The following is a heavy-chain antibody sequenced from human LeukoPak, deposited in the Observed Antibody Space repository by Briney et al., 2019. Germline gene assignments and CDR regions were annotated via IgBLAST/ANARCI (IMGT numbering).Heavy chain of an antibody. D-gene: IGHD1-26*01. V-gene: IGHV1-8*01. CDR2: MNPNSGST. CDR3: ARGSGGSHYFDY. CDR1: GYTFTSYD. J-gene: IGHJ4*02. Sequence: ASVKVSCKASGYTFTSYDINWVRQATGQGLEWMGWMNPNSGSTGYAQKFQGRVTMTRNTSISTAYMELSSLRSEDTAVYYCARGSGGSHYFDYWGQGTLVTVSS.